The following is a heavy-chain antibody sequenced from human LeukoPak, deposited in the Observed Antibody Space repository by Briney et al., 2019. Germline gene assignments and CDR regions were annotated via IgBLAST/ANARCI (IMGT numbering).Heavy chain of an antibody. CDR2: ISGSGGST. J-gene: IGHJ6*03. Sequence: GGSLRLSCAASGFTFSSYAMSWVRQAPGKGLEWVSAISGSGGSTYYADSVKGRFTISRDNSKNTLYLQMNSLRAEDTAVYYCAKAGSPHGVEYYYYCMDVWGKGTTVTVSS. CDR1: GFTFSSYA. D-gene: IGHD1-14*01. V-gene: IGHV3-23*01. CDR3: AKAGSPHGVEYYYYCMDV.